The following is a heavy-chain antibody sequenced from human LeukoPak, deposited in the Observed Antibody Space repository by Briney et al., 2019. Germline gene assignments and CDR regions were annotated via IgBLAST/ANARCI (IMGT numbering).Heavy chain of an antibody. V-gene: IGHV3-21*01. J-gene: IGHJ6*03. CDR1: GCTFSSYS. D-gene: IGHD5-12*01. CDR2: ISSSSSYI. Sequence: GGSLRLSCAASGCTFSSYSMNWVRQAPGKGLEWVSSISSSSSYIYYADSVKGRFTISRDNAKNSLYLQMNSLRAEDTAVYYCARGQWLRVYYYYMDVWGKGTTVTVSS. CDR3: ARGQWLRVYYYYMDV.